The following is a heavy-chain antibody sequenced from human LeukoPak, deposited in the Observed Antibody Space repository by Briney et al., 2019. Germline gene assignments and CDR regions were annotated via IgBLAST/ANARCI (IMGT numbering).Heavy chain of an antibody. J-gene: IGHJ5*02. CDR1: GFTFRGYW. V-gene: IGHV3-74*01. Sequence: PGGSPRLSCVASGFTFRGYWMGAGRESPRKGLWWVSRITPDGGVTGYADSVKGRFTVSRDNAKNTLYLQMNSLRAEDTAIYYCTRNFDYGDYLWGQGTLVTVSS. D-gene: IGHD4-17*01. CDR3: TRNFDYGDYL. CDR2: ITPDGGVT.